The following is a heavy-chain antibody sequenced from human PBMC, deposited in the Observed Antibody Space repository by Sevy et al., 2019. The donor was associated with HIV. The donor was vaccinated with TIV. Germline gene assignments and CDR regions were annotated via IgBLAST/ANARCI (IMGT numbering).Heavy chain of an antibody. Sequence: ASVKVSCKVSGYHFIAYYIHWVRQAPGQGLEWMAWIKPFNGDTKYAQIFQGRVTVTWDTSTSTAYMDLTRLLYDDTAIYYCATDRGSYSPFNNWGQGTLVTVSS. CDR1: GYHFIAYY. V-gene: IGHV1-2*02. CDR2: IKPFNGDT. D-gene: IGHD3-10*01. CDR3: ATDRGSYSPFNN. J-gene: IGHJ4*02.